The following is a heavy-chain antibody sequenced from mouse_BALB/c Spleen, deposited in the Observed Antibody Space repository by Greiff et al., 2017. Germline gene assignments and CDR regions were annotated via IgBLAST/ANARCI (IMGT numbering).Heavy chain of an antibody. D-gene: IGHD2-2*01. CDR2: IRNKANGYTT. J-gene: IGHJ4*01. CDR1: GFTFTDYY. Sequence: EVKLVESGGGLVQPGGSLRLSCATSGFTFTDYYMSWVRQPPGKALEWLGFIRNKANGYTTEYSASVKGRFTISRDNSQSILYLQMNTLRAEDSATYYCARDKRGGWLRAMDYWGQGTSVTVSS. CDR3: ARDKRGGWLRAMDY. V-gene: IGHV7-3*02.